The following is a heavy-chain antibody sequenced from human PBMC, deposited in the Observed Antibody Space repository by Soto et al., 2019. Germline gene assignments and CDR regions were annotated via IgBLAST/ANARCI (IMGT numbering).Heavy chain of an antibody. Sequence: GGSMILSCAVSGFTFSYYWMSWVRQAPGKGLEWVANIKQDGNEKYYVDSVKGRFTISRDNAKNSLYLQMNSLRAEDTALYYGARKGEMATPCQHWGQGTLVTVSS. CDR3: ARKGEMATPCQH. CDR2: IKQDGNEK. D-gene: IGHD3-16*01. V-gene: IGHV3-7*01. CDR1: GFTFSYYW. J-gene: IGHJ1*01.